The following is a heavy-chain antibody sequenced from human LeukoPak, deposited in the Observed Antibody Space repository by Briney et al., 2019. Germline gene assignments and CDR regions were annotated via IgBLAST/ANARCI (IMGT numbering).Heavy chain of an antibody. CDR2: IYSGGST. Sequence: GGSLRLSCAASGFTVSSNYMSWVRQAPGKGLEWVSVIYSGGSTYYADSVKGRFTVSRDNSKNTLYLQMSSLSPEDTAIYYCAKDQTSGSSTEYWGQGTLVTVSS. V-gene: IGHV3-53*01. CDR1: GFTVSSNY. CDR3: AKDQTSGSSTEY. D-gene: IGHD7-27*01. J-gene: IGHJ4*02.